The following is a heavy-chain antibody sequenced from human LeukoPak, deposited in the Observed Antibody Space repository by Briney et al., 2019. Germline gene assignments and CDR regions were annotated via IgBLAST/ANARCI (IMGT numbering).Heavy chain of an antibody. J-gene: IGHJ4*02. Sequence: EASVKVSCKASGYTFTGYYMHWVRQAPGQGLGWMGWINPNSGGTNYAQKFQGRVTMTRDTSISTAYMELSRLRSDDTAVYYCARALRYFDWYSYYFDYWGQGTLVTVSS. D-gene: IGHD3-9*01. CDR1: GYTFTGYY. V-gene: IGHV1-2*02. CDR2: INPNSGGT. CDR3: ARALRYFDWYSYYFDY.